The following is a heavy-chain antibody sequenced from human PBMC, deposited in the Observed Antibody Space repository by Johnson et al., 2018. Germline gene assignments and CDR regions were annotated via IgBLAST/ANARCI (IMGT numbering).Heavy chain of an antibody. Sequence: VQLVQSGGGLVQPGRSLRLSCAASGFTFDDYAMHWVRQAPGKGLEWVSGISWNSGSTYYADSVKGRFTISRDNSKNTLYLQMNSLRAEDTAVYYCASHPVDTENAFDIWGQGTMVTVSS. CDR2: ISWNSGST. D-gene: IGHD5-18*01. J-gene: IGHJ3*02. CDR3: ASHPVDTENAFDI. V-gene: IGHV3-9*01. CDR1: GFTFDDYA.